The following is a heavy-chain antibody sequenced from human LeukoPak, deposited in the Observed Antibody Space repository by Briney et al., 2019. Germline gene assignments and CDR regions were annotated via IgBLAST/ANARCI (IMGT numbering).Heavy chain of an antibody. D-gene: IGHD3-10*01. Sequence: SETLSLTCAVFGGSFSAYCWSWIRLPPGKGLEWIGEINHSGSTNYNPSLKSRVTISIDTSKNQFSLKLSSVTAADTAVYYCARLPLWFGEQESLPNWGQGSLVTVSS. CDR1: GGSFSAYC. CDR3: ARLPLWFGEQESLPN. J-gene: IGHJ4*02. CDR2: INHSGST. V-gene: IGHV4-34*01.